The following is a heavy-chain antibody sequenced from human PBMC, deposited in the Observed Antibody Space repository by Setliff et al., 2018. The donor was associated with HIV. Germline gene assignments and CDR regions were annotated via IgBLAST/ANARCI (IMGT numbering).Heavy chain of an antibody. V-gene: IGHV4-34*01. CDR3: ARVSSTYWYSIFRNYYYHMDV. CDR2: INHRGRT. CDR1: GGSFSDNY. Sequence: PSETLSLTCAVYGGSFSDNYWSWIRQSPGKGLELIGEINHRGRTKYSPSLRSRVSISVDTSKTQFSLKLSSVTAAESALYYCARVSSTYWYSIFRNYYYHMDVWGKGTTVTVSS. J-gene: IGHJ6*03. D-gene: IGHD2-8*02.